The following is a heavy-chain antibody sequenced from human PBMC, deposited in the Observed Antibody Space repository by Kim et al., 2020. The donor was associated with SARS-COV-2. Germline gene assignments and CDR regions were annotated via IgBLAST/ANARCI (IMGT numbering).Heavy chain of an antibody. J-gene: IGHJ6*02. V-gene: IGHV3-11*05. CDR3: AGGGSGWFYYYYGMDV. D-gene: IGHD6-19*01. Sequence: SWKGRFTVSRDNAKNSLYLQRTSLRAEDTAVYYCAGGGSGWFYYYYGMDVWGQGTTVTVSS.